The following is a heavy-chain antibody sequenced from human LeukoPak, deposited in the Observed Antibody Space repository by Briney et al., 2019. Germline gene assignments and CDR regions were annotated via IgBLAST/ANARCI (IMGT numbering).Heavy chain of an antibody. D-gene: IGHD6-19*01. V-gene: IGHV1-46*01. CDR3: ARADRGWRYYFDY. CDR1: GYTFTSYY. J-gene: IGHJ4*02. CDR2: INPSGGST. Sequence: ASVKVSCKASGYTFTSYYIYWVRQAPGQGLEWLGIINPSGGSTTYAQKFQGRVTITADESTSTAYMELSSLRSEDTAVYYCARADRGWRYYFDYWGQGTLVTVSS.